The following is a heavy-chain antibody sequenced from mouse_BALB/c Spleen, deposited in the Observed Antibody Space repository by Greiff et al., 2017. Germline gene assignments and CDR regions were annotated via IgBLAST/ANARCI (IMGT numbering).Heavy chain of an antibody. CDR1: GYTFTSYY. J-gene: IGHJ2*01. Sequence: QVQLQQSGPELVQPGASVRISCKASGYTFTSYYIHWVKQRPGQGLEWIGWIYPGNVNTKYNEKFKGKATLTADKSSSTAYMQLSSLTSEDSAVYFCAREGLRHPFDYWGQGTTLTVSS. V-gene: IGHV1S56*01. CDR2: IYPGNVNT. D-gene: IGHD2-2*01. CDR3: AREGLRHPFDY.